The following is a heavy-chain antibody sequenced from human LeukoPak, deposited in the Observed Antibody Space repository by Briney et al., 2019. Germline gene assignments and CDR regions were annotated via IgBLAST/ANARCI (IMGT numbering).Heavy chain of an antibody. J-gene: IGHJ5*02. CDR1: GGTFSSYA. CDR3: ARDWGYSSSWYGGLHWFDP. V-gene: IGHV1-69*05. Sequence: SVKVSCKASGGTFSSYAISWVRQAPGQGLEWMGRIIPIFGAANYAQKFQGRVTITTDESTGTAYMELRSLRSDDTAVYYCARDWGYSSSWYGGLHWFDPWGQGTLVTVSS. CDR2: IIPIFGAA. D-gene: IGHD6-13*01.